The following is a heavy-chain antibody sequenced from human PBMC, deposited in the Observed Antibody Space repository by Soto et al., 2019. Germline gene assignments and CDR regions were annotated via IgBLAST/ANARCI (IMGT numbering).Heavy chain of an antibody. CDR2: IYYSGST. V-gene: IGHV4-31*03. CDR3: ARGRLGDNFDY. D-gene: IGHD3-16*01. J-gene: IGHJ4*02. Sequence: QVQLQESGPGLVKPSQTLSLTCSVSGGSISSGGYYWSWIRQHPGKGLEWIGYIYYSGSTYYNPSLKSRVTISVDTSKNQCSLKLGSVTAADTAMYYCARGRLGDNFDYWGQGTLVTVSS. CDR1: GGSISSGGYY.